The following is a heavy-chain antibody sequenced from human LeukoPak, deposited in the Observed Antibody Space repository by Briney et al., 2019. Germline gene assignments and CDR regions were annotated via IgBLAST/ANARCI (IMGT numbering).Heavy chain of an antibody. J-gene: IGHJ4*02. V-gene: IGHV3-48*01. D-gene: IGHD6-13*01. CDR2: ISSSSSTI. CDR1: GSTFSSYS. CDR3: ARTRGGAASN. Sequence: GGSLRLSCAASGSTFSSYSMNWVRQAPGKGLEWVSYISSSSSTIYYADSVKGRFTISRDNSKNTLYLQMNSLRAEDTAVYYCARTRGGAASNWGQGTLVTVSS.